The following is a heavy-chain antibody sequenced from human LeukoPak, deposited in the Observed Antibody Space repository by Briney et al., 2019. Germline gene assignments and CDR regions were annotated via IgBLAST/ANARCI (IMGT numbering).Heavy chain of an antibody. CDR1: GGTFSSYV. D-gene: IGHD2-8*01. CDR3: ARATHPTGMYDMDV. Sequence: ASVKVSCKASGGTFSSYVISWVRQAPRQGLEWMGRIIPIFGTTNYALKFQGRVTITTDESTSTAYMELSSLTSDDTAVYYCARATHPTGMYDMDVWGKGTLVTVSS. J-gene: IGHJ6*03. CDR2: IIPIFGTT. V-gene: IGHV1-69*05.